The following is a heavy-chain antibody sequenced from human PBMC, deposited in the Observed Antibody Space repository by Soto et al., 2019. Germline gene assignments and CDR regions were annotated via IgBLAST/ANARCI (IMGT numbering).Heavy chain of an antibody. J-gene: IGHJ6*02. Sequence: GGSLRLSCAASGFTFSNFEMHWVRQAPGKGLEWVSYINTAGSTKYYAESVKGRFTISRDNARNSLFLQMNSLRAEDTSVYYCARAECSSPDCLTAYYSYGLDVWGQGSTVTVSS. CDR3: ARAECSSPDCLTAYYSYGLDV. CDR1: GFTFSNFE. CDR2: INTAGSTK. V-gene: IGHV3-48*03. D-gene: IGHD3-9*01.